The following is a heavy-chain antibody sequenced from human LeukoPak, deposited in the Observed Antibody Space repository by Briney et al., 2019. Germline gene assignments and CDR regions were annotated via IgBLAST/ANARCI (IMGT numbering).Heavy chain of an antibody. CDR3: ASPNYYDSSGCRY. CDR1: GFTFSSYA. V-gene: IGHV3-23*01. D-gene: IGHD3-22*01. CDR2: ISGSGGST. J-gene: IGHJ4*02. Sequence: PGGSLRLSCAASGFTFSSYAMSWVRQAPGKGLEWVSAISGSGGSTYYADSVKGRFTISRDNAKNSLYLQMNSLRAEDTAVYYCASPNYYDSSGCRYWGQGTLVTVSS.